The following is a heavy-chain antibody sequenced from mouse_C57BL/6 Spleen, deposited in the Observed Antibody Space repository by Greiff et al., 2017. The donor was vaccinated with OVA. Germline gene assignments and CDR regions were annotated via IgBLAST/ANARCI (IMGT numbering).Heavy chain of an antibody. Sequence: VQLQQSGAELVKPGASVKISCKASGYAFSSYWMNWVKQRPGKGLEWIGQIYPGDGDTNYNGKFKGKATLTADKSSSTAYMQLSSLTSEDSAVYFCARDHYGSSSYYFDYWGQGTTLTVSS. V-gene: IGHV1-80*01. J-gene: IGHJ2*01. CDR1: GYAFSSYW. CDR3: ARDHYGSSSYYFDY. D-gene: IGHD1-1*01. CDR2: IYPGDGDT.